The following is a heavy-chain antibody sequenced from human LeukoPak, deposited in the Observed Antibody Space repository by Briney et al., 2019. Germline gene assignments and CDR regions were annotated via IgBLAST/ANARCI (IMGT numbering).Heavy chain of an antibody. D-gene: IGHD3-10*01. Sequence: SETLSLTCTVSGGSISSYYWSWIRQPPGKGLEWIGYIYYSGSTNYNPSLKSRVTISVDTSKNQFSLKLSSVTAADTAVYYCARVARGPGYYYYGMDVWGQGTTVTVSS. J-gene: IGHJ6*02. CDR1: GGSISSYY. CDR2: IYYSGST. V-gene: IGHV4-59*01. CDR3: ARVARGPGYYYYGMDV.